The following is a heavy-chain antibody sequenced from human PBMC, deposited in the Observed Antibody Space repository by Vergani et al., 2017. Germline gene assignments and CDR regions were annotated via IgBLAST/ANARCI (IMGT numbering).Heavy chain of an antibody. CDR1: GGTFSSYA. J-gene: IGHJ3*02. Sequence: QVQLVQSGAEVKKPGSSVKVSCKASGGTFSSYAISWVRQAPGQGLEWMGRIIPIFGTANYAQKFQGRVTITADESTSTAYMELSSLRSEDTAVYYCARDHKIKGYSYGYGAFDIWGQGTMVTVSS. CDR2: IIPIFGTA. V-gene: IGHV1-69*18. D-gene: IGHD5-18*01. CDR3: ARDHKIKGYSYGYGAFDI.